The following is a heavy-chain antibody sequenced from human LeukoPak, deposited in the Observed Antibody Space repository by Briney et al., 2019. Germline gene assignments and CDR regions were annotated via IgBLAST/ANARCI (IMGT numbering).Heavy chain of an antibody. Sequence: GGSLRRSCVVSGFSFSTYWMSWVRQAPGKGLEWVANIKEDGSDKYYVDSVKGRFTISRDNAKNSLYLQMNSLRAEDTAVYYCASGYGDFYYWGQGTLVTVSS. V-gene: IGHV3-7*01. J-gene: IGHJ4*02. CDR2: IKEDGSDK. D-gene: IGHD4-17*01. CDR3: ASGYGDFYY. CDR1: GFSFSTYW.